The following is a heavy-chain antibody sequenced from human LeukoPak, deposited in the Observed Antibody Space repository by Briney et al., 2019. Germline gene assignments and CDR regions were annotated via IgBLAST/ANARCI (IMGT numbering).Heavy chain of an antibody. J-gene: IGHJ4*02. CDR3: ARDSVPAADFWSGYYTAY. CDR2: INPNRGGT. CDR1: GYTFTGYY. V-gene: IGHV1-2*02. Sequence: GASVKVSCKASGYTFTGYYMHWVRQAPGQGLEWMGWINPNRGGTNYAQKFQGRVTMTRDTSISTAYMELSRLRSDDTAVYYCARDSVPAADFWSGYYTAYWGQGTLVTVSS. D-gene: IGHD3-3*01.